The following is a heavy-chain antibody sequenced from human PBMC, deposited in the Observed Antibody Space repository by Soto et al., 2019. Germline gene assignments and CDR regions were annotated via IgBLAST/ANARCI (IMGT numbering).Heavy chain of an antibody. V-gene: IGHV3-30-3*01. D-gene: IGHD4-17*01. Sequence: QVQLVESGGGVSHPGRSLRLPWAASGFIFSSYAMHWVRKAPGKGLEWVALISDDGSSKYYADSVKGRFTISRDNSKNTLDLQMNSLSADDTAVYYCTRADLTVTMSVFDPWGQGTLVTVSS. CDR3: TRADLTVTMSVFDP. CDR2: ISDDGSSK. J-gene: IGHJ5*02. CDR1: GFIFSSYA.